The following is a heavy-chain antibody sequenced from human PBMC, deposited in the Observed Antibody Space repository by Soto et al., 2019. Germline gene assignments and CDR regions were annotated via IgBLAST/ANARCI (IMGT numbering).Heavy chain of an antibody. D-gene: IGHD3-9*01. V-gene: IGHV4-59*01. CDR1: GGSISSYS. J-gene: IGHJ5*02. CDR3: ARVRYDILTGYYGTPPLNWFDP. Sequence: SETMSLTCGVSGGSISSYSWSWVMLRPGLGLERIEYIYDSGSTNYNPYIKSRITISIDTSKNQFSLKLSSVTAADTAVYYCARVRYDILTGYYGTPPLNWFDPWGQGTLVTVSS. CDR2: IYDSGST.